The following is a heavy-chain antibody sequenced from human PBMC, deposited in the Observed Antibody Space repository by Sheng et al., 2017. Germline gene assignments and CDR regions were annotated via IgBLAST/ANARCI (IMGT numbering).Heavy chain of an antibody. V-gene: IGHV4-39*01. Sequence: QLQLQESGPGLVKPSETLSLTCTVSGGSISSSSYYWGWIRQPPGKGLEWIGSIYYSGSTYYNPSLKSRVTISVDTSKNQFSLKLSSVTAADTAVYYCADTYYDFWSGYRGYYMDVWGKGTTVNRLL. J-gene: IGHJ6*03. CDR2: IYYSGST. D-gene: IGHD3-3*01. CDR1: GGSISSSSYY. CDR3: ADTYYDFWSGYRGYYMDV.